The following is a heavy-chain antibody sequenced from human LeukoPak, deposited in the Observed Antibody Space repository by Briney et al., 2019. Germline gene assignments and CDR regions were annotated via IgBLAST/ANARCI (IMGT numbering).Heavy chain of an antibody. CDR1: GGSFSGYY. Sequence: SETLSLTCAVYGGSFSGYYWSWIRQPPGKGLEWIGEINHSGSTNYNPSLKSRVTISVDTSKNQFSLKLSSVAAADTAVYYCARLHPLRRGHYYYYMDVWGKGTTVTVSS. J-gene: IGHJ6*03. D-gene: IGHD4-17*01. CDR2: INHSGST. V-gene: IGHV4-34*01. CDR3: ARLHPLRRGHYYYYMDV.